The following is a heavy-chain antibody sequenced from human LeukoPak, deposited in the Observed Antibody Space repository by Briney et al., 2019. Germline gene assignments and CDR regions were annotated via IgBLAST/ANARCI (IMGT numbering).Heavy chain of an antibody. V-gene: IGHV3-30*01. J-gene: IGHJ4*02. CDR1: GFTFSSYA. CDR3: ARAWAEYYYLDY. Sequence: GGSLRLSCAASGFTFSSYAMHWVRQAPGKGLEWVAVISYDGSNKYYADSVKGRFTISRDNSKNTLYLQMNSLRAEDTAVYYCARAWAEYYYLDYWGQGTLVTVSS. CDR2: ISYDGSNK. D-gene: IGHD2/OR15-2a*01.